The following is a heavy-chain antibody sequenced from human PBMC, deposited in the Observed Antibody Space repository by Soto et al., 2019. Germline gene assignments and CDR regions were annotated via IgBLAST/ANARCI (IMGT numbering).Heavy chain of an antibody. CDR1: GFTFSSYA. D-gene: IGHD3-9*01. CDR3: AKGRYLDWH. J-gene: IGHJ4*02. Sequence: EVQLVESGGGLVQPGGSLRLSCAASGFTFSSYAMSWVRQAPGKGLEWVSAISGRGGSTYYADSVKGRFTISRDNSNKTLYLQMNSRRDGDTVVYNCAKGRYLDWHWGQGTLVTFCS. V-gene: IGHV3-23*04. CDR2: ISGRGGST.